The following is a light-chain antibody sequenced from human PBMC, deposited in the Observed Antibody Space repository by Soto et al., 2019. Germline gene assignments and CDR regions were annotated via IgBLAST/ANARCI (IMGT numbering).Light chain of an antibody. V-gene: IGKV1-27*01. CDR3: QKYNSAPLT. Sequence: IQMTQSPSSLSASLGDRVTITCRASQGIGVYLAWFQQKPGKVPKLLIYAASALQSGVPSRFSGSGSGTDFTLTISSLQPEDFATYYCQKYNSAPLTFGGGTKVDIK. CDR2: AAS. J-gene: IGKJ4*01. CDR1: QGIGVY.